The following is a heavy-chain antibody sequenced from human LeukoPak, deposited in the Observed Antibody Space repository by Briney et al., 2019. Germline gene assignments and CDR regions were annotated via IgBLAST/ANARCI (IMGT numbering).Heavy chain of an antibody. J-gene: IGHJ6*02. V-gene: IGHV1-18*01. Sequence: ASVKVSCKASGYTLTSYGISWVRLAPGQGLEWMGWISGYNGNTNYAQKLQGRVTMTTDTSTSTAYMELRSLRSDDTAAYYCARDRPTAMESSFYFYGMDVWGQGTTVTVSS. CDR2: ISGYNGNT. CDR3: ARDRPTAMESSFYFYGMDV. CDR1: GYTLTSYG. D-gene: IGHD5-18*01.